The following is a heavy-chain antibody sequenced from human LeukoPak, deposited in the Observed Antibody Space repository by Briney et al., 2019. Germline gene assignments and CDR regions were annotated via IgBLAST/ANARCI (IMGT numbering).Heavy chain of an antibody. Sequence: ASVKVYCKASGGTFSRYAISWVRQAPGQGLEWMGGIIPIFGTANYAQKFQGRVTITTDESTSTAYMELSSLRSEDTAVYYCARSGYYDILTGYYNYFDYWGQGTLVTVSS. D-gene: IGHD3-9*01. J-gene: IGHJ4*02. CDR2: IIPIFGTA. V-gene: IGHV1-69*05. CDR1: GGTFSRYA. CDR3: ARSGYYDILTGYYNYFDY.